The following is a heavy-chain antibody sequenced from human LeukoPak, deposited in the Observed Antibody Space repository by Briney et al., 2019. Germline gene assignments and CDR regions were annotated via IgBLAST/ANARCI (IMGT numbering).Heavy chain of an antibody. Sequence: SETLSLTCTVSSGSISSSSYYWGWLRQPPGKGLEWIGNIHYSGSTYYNPSLKSRVTISVDTSNNQFSLKLSSVTAADTAVYYCARENGDSSEGFDFWGQGTLVTVSS. D-gene: IGHD3-22*01. CDR3: ARENGDSSEGFDF. CDR1: SGSISSSSYY. J-gene: IGHJ4*02. CDR2: IHYSGST. V-gene: IGHV4-39*07.